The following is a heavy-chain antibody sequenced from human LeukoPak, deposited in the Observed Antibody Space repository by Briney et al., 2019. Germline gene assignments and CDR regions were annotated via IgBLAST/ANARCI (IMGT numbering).Heavy chain of an antibody. CDR3: ARKRGTRIAAAGTVYYYYYMDV. V-gene: IGHV4-59*01. Sequence: SETLSLTCTVSGGSISSYYWSWIRQPPGKGLEWIGYIYYSGSTNYNASLKRRVTISVDTSKNQFSLKLSSVTAADTAVYYCARKRGTRIAAAGTVYYYYYMDVWGKGTTVTISS. CDR1: GGSISSYY. J-gene: IGHJ6*03. CDR2: IYYSGST. D-gene: IGHD6-13*01.